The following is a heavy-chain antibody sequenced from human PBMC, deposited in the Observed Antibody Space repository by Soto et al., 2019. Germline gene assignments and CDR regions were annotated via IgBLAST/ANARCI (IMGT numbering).Heavy chain of an antibody. Sequence: QVQLVQSGPEVKKAGASVKVSCTAPTDYIFLAYGFDWVRQAPGQGLEWMGWISPKFGRTNYARTLHERFTMTTAVSTKTVSMELRDLRSDDTAVYYCARDDCNGGSCDGGHYLDLWGRGTPISVSS. D-gene: IGHD2-15*01. V-gene: IGHV1-18*01. J-gene: IGHJ2*01. CDR2: ISPKFGRT. CDR1: DYIFLAYG. CDR3: ARDDCNGGSCDGGHYLDL.